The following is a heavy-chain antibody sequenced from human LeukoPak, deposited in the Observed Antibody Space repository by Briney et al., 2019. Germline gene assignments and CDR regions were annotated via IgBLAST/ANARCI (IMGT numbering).Heavy chain of an antibody. Sequence: GGSLRLSCAASGFSLRSYSMNWVRQAPGKGLEWVANIKQDGSEKWYVDSVKGRFTISRDNARNSLYLQMNSLRVEDTAVYYCATDLESFDYWGQGTLVTVSS. CDR2: IKQDGSEK. CDR3: ATDLESFDY. J-gene: IGHJ4*02. D-gene: IGHD5-24*01. CDR1: GFSLRSYS. V-gene: IGHV3-7*05.